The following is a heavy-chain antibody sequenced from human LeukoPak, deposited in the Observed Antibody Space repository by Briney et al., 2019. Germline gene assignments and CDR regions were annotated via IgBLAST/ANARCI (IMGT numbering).Heavy chain of an antibody. Sequence: GGSLRLSCAASGFTFSSYAMSWVRQAPGKGLEWVSAISGSGGSTYYADYVKGRFTISRDNSKNTLYLQMNSLRAEDTAVYYCAKGSVKRWLQLNYWGKGTLVTVSS. V-gene: IGHV3-23*01. CDR1: GFTFSSYA. D-gene: IGHD5-24*01. CDR2: ISGSGGST. J-gene: IGHJ4*02. CDR3: AKGSVKRWLQLNY.